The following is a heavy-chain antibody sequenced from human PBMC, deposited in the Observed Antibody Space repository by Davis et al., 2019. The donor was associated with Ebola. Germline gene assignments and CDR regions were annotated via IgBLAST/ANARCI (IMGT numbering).Heavy chain of an antibody. J-gene: IGHJ4*02. D-gene: IGHD3-16*01. V-gene: IGHV3-23*01. CDR3: FKDGRDLYDYGCGGWRDGGLF. CDR1: GFTFSSYW. Sequence: GGSLRLSCAASGFTFSSYWMSWVRQAPGKGLEWVSSLSGDGTTPYYADSVKGRFTISRDNPKNTLSLQMNSLRVEDTAIYFCFKDGRDLYDYGCGGWRDGGLFWGQGTLVTVSS. CDR2: LSGDGTTP.